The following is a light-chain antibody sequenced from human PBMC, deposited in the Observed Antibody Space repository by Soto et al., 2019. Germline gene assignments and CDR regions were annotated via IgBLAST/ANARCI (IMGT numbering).Light chain of an antibody. V-gene: IGKV1-8*01. CDR3: KQYNSYPWT. CDR2: DAY. Sequence: AIRMTQSPSSFSASTGDRVTITCRASQGISSYLAWYQQKPGKAHKLLIYDAYSLESGVQSRFSGSGSGTEFTLTITSLQPDDFATYYCKQYNSYPWTFGQGTKVDIK. J-gene: IGKJ1*01. CDR1: QGISSY.